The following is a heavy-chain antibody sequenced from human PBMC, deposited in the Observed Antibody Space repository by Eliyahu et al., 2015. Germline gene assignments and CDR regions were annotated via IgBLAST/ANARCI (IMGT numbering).Heavy chain of an antibody. Sequence: QITLKESGPTLVKPTQTLTLTCTFSGFSLSTSGVGXGWIRXPPGKALEWLALIYWDDDKRYSPSLKSRLTITKDTSKNQVVLTMTNMDPVDTATYYCAHRFGEFQQFDYWGQGTLVTVSS. CDR2: IYWDDDK. V-gene: IGHV2-5*02. CDR1: GFSLSTSGVG. CDR3: AHRFGEFQQFDY. J-gene: IGHJ4*02. D-gene: IGHD3-10*01.